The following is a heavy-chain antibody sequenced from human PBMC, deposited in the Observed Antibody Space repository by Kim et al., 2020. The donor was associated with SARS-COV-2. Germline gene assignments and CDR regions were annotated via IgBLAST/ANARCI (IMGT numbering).Heavy chain of an antibody. CDR1: GFTFSSYA. CDR3: ATHIAAAGTDY. J-gene: IGHJ4*02. Sequence: GGSLRLSCAASGFTFSSYAMHWVRQAPGKGLEWVAVISYDGSNKYYADSVKGRFTISRDNSKNTLYLQMNSLRAEDTAVYYCATHIAAAGTDYWGQGTLV. D-gene: IGHD6-13*01. CDR2: ISYDGSNK. V-gene: IGHV3-30*04.